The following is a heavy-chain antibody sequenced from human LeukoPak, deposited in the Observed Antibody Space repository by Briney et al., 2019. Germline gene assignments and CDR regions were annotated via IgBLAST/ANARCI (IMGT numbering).Heavy chain of an antibody. CDR2: ISSSSSYI. J-gene: IGHJ2*01. V-gene: IGHV3-21*04. Sequence: PGGSLRLSCAASGFTFSSYSMNGGRQAPGKGLGWVSSISSSSSYIYYADSVKGRFTISRDNARNSLYLQMNRLRTEDTALYYCAKDNPYSYDSSGYYAAGYFDLWGRGTLVTVSS. CDR3: AKDNPYSYDSSGYYAAGYFDL. CDR1: GFTFSSYS. D-gene: IGHD3-22*01.